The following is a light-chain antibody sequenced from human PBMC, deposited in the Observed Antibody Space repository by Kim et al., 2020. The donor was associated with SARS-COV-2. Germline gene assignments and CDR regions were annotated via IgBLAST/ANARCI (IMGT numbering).Light chain of an antibody. CDR3: LQYTHWPHT. V-gene: IGKV2-30*02. CDR2: HVS. J-gene: IGKJ2*01. CDR1: QSLGRSDADTS. Sequence: QPSTISCRSSQSLGRSDADTSVDWFQQWPGQSPKRLIYHVSNRDSGVPERFIGSGSGTDFTLRISSVEAEDVGIYNCLQYTHWPHTFGQRTELEIK.